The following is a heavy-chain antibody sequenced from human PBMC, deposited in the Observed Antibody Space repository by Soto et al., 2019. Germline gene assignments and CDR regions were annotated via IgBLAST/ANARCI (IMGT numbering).Heavy chain of an antibody. CDR2: IYYSGNP. D-gene: IGHD2-8*01. J-gene: IGHJ6*02. CDR3: ARDRLMAPGGTARHYFGLDV. V-gene: IGHV4-31*03. Sequence: SETQSVTCTVSGGSIRSGGYYWSWVRQNPRRGLEWIGNIYYSGNPYYNPSLKSRLTISVDTSKNQFSLNLSSVTAAYPAVYYCARDRLMAPGGTARHYFGLDVWGRGTTVTVSS. CDR1: GGSIRSGGYY.